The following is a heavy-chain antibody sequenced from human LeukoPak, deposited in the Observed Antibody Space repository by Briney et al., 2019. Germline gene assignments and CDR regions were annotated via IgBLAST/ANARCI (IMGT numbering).Heavy chain of an antibody. V-gene: IGHV3-30-3*01. D-gene: IGHD3-10*01. CDR3: ARDLVVRGVTNWFDP. CDR2: ISYDGSNK. CDR1: GFTFSSYA. J-gene: IGHJ5*02. Sequence: GRSLRLSCAASGFTFSSYAMHWVRQAPGKGLEWVAVISYDGSNKYYADSVKGRFTISRVNSKNTLYLQMNSLRAEDTAVYYCARDLVVRGVTNWFDPWGQGTLVTVSS.